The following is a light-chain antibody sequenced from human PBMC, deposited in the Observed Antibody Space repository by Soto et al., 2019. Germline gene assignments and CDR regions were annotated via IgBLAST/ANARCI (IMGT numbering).Light chain of an antibody. CDR1: SSNIGNNY. Sequence: QSVLTQPPSASGTPGQRVSISCSGNSSNIGNNYVSWYQHLPGTAPKLLMYSNNQRPSGVPDRFSGSKSGNTASLTISGLQADEEAESYCSAYSGRFGYVSGTGAEV. CDR2: SNN. J-gene: IGLJ1*01. CDR3: SAYSGRFGYV. V-gene: IGLV1-47*01.